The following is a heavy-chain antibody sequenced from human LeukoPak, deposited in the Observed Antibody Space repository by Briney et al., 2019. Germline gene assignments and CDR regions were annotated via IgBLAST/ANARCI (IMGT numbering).Heavy chain of an antibody. CDR2: IYHSGST. CDR3: AKQYNWNDPFDY. V-gene: IGHV4-38-2*02. D-gene: IGHD1-20*01. J-gene: IGHJ4*02. Sequence: SETLSLTCTVSGYSISSVYYWGWIRQPPGKGLEWIGSIYHSGSTYYNPSLKSRVTISVDTSKNQFSLKLSSVTAADTAVYYCAKQYNWNDPFDYWGQGTLVTVSS. CDR1: GYSISSVYY.